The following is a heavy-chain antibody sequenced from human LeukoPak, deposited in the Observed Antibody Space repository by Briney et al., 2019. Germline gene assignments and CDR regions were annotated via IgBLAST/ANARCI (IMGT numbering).Heavy chain of an antibody. CDR1: GFTFSSYG. J-gene: IGHJ4*02. Sequence: GGSLRLSCAASGFTFSSYGMHWVRQAPGKGLEWVAVISYDGSDKYSADSVKGRFTISRDNSKNTLYLQMNSLRAEDTAVYYCARDLSGSGPFDYWGQGTLVTVSS. D-gene: IGHD2-15*01. CDR2: ISYDGSDK. V-gene: IGHV3-30*03. CDR3: ARDLSGSGPFDY.